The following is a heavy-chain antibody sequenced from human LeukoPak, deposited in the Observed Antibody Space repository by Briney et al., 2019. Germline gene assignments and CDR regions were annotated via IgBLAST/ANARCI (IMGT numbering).Heavy chain of an antibody. D-gene: IGHD3-22*01. CDR3: ARETIYDSSGYYFDY. CDR1: GFTLSISA. J-gene: IGHJ4*02. Sequence: GGSLRLSCAASGFTLSISAMSWVRQAPGKGLEWVSGISDSGGSTFYADSVKGRFTISRDNSKNTLYLQMNSLRAEDTAVYYCARETIYDSSGYYFDYWGQGTLVTVSS. CDR2: ISDSGGST. V-gene: IGHV3-23*01.